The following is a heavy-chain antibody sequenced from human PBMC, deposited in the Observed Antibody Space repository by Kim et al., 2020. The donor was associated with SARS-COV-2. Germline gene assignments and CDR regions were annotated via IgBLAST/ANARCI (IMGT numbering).Heavy chain of an antibody. J-gene: IGHJ6*03. CDR2: ISYDGSNK. D-gene: IGHD3-10*01. CDR3: AKRIDCDGSVSYYYCYY. Sequence: GGSLRLSCAASGFTFSSYGMHWVRQAPGKGLEWVAVISYDGSNKYYADSVKGRFTISRDNSKNTLYLQMNSLRAEDTAVYYCAKRIDCDGSVSYYYCYY. V-gene: IGHV3-30*18. CDR1: GFTFSSYG.